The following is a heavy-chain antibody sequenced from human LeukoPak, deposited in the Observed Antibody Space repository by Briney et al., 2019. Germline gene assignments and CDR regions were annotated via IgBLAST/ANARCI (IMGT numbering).Heavy chain of an antibody. CDR3: ARSAEHCNNGVCFTDYYMDV. D-gene: IGHD2-8*01. V-gene: IGHV1-2*06. CDR1: GYTFSGSY. J-gene: IGHJ6*03. CDR2: INPNSGDT. Sequence: ASVKVSCKASGYTFSGSYIHWVRQAPGQGLEWLGRINPNSGDTNYAQNLHGRVTMTRDTSITTAYMELNSLTSDDTAVYFCARSAEHCNNGVCFTDYYMDVWGKGTTVTVSS.